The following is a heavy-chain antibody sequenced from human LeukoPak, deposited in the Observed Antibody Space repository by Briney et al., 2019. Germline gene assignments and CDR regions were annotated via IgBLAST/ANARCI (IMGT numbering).Heavy chain of an antibody. CDR1: GFTFSSYA. D-gene: IGHD5/OR15-5a*01. CDR3: AKRGDVYAYDY. J-gene: IGHJ4*02. V-gene: IGHV3-23*01. CDR2: ISGGGYST. Sequence: GGSLRLSRAAPGFTFSSYAMSWVRQAPGKGLEWVSAISGGGYSTYYADSVKGRFTISRDNSKNTLYLQMNSLRAEDTAVYYCAKRGDVYAYDYWGQGTLVTVSS.